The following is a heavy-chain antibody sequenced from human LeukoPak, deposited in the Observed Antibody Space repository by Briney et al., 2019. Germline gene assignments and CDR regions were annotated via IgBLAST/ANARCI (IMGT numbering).Heavy chain of an antibody. Sequence: SETLSLTCAVYGGSFSGYYWSWIRQPPGKGLEWIGEINHSGSTNYNPSLKSRVTMSVDTSKNQFSLKLSSVTAADTAVYYCARGKYYGSGSYYRALATYYFDYWGQGTLVTVSS. CDR2: INHSGST. V-gene: IGHV4-34*01. CDR3: ARGKYYGSGSYYRALATYYFDY. D-gene: IGHD3-10*01. J-gene: IGHJ4*02. CDR1: GGSFSGYY.